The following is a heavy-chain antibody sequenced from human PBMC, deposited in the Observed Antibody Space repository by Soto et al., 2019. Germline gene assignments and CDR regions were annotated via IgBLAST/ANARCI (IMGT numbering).Heavy chain of an antibody. J-gene: IGHJ4*02. CDR2: ISGSGGNT. D-gene: IGHD3-16*01. V-gene: IGHV3-23*01. Sequence: VQLLESGGGLVQPGGSIRLSCAASGFTFNTYIMGWVRQAPGKGLEWVAAISGSGGNTHYADSVKSRFTISRDNSKSTHQIQLNSLRAEDTAVYFCTKDRLWGAGTSPGYHSWGPGNLVTVS. CDR1: GFTFNTYI. CDR3: TKDRLWGAGTSPGYHS.